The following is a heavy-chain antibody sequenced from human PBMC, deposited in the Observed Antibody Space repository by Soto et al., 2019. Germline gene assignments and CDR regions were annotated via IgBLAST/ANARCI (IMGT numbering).Heavy chain of an antibody. J-gene: IGHJ4*02. CDR3: AKVMGAYVTQYYFDY. V-gene: IGHV3-23*01. CDR1: GFTFSRHA. CDR2: ITGSGGST. Sequence: EVQLLESGGAWVQPGGSLRLSCAASGFTFSRHAMSWVRQAPGKGLEWVSAITGSGGSTYYADSVKGRFTISRDNSKNTLYLQMNSLIAEDTAVYYCAKVMGAYVTQYYFDYWGQGTLVTVSS. D-gene: IGHD2-21*02.